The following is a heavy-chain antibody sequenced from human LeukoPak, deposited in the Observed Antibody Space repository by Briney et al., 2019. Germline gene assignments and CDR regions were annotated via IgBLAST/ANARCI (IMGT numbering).Heavy chain of an antibody. V-gene: IGHV4-30-2*01. CDR2: IYHSGST. D-gene: IGHD3-16*02. CDR1: GGSISSGGYS. Sequence: SQTLSLTCAVSGGSISSGGYSWSWIRQPPGKGLEWIGYIYHSGSTYYNPSLKSRVTISVDRSKNQFSLKLSSVTAADTVVYYCAGGPYVWGSYRPFDYWGQGTLATVSS. CDR3: AGGPYVWGSYRPFDY. J-gene: IGHJ4*02.